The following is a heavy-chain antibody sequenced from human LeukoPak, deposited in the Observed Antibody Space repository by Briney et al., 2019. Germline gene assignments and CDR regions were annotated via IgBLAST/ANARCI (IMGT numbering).Heavy chain of an antibody. CDR1: GFTFSSYS. V-gene: IGHV3-21*01. D-gene: IGHD2-2*01. CDR2: ISSSSSYI. J-gene: IGHJ6*02. CDR3: ARERAHIVVVPVSYGMDV. Sequence: GGSLRLSCAASGFTFSSYSMNWVRQAPGKGLEWVSSISSSSSYIYYADSVKGRFTISRDNAKNSLYLQMNSLRAEDTAVYYCARERAHIVVVPVSYGMDVWGQGTTVTVSS.